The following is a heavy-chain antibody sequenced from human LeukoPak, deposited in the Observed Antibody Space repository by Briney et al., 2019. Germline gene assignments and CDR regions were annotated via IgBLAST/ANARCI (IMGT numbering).Heavy chain of an antibody. J-gene: IGHJ4*02. CDR2: IRSDGYNK. CDR1: GFTFSGSG. Sequence: PGGSLRLSCAASGFTFSGSGMHWVRQAPGKGLEWVAFIRSDGYNKYYADSVKGRFTISRDESKNTLYLQMNSLRAEDTAVYYCAKDSRNLPFDYWGQGTLVTVSS. D-gene: IGHD1-14*01. CDR3: AKDSRNLPFDY. V-gene: IGHV3-30*02.